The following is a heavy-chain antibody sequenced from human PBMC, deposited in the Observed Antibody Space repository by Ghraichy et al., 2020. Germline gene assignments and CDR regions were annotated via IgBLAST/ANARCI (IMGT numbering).Heavy chain of an antibody. J-gene: IGHJ6*02. V-gene: IGHV1-3*04. CDR1: GYTFSSSS. Sequence: ASVKVSRKASGYTFSSSSMHWVRQAPGQSLEWMGWINTGNGNTKYSQKFQGRVSFTRDTSASTAYMELSSLRSEDTAIYYCARRSGYSYYAMDVWGQGTTVSVS. D-gene: IGHD5-12*01. CDR3: ARRSGYSYYAMDV. CDR2: INTGNGNT.